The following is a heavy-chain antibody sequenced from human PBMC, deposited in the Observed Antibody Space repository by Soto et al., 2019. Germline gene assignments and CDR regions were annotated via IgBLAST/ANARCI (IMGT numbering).Heavy chain of an antibody. CDR2: IKSKISGGTT. D-gene: IGHD3-3*01. CDR1: GFTFSNAW. J-gene: IGHJ5*02. V-gene: IGHV3-15*01. Sequence: EVQLVESGGGLVKPGGSLRLSCAASGFTFSNAWMTWVRQAPGKGLEWVGRIKSKISGGTTDYAAPVKGRFTISRDDSKGKLYLQMDSRNSEDTGFYSWVWSGTNGLGPWGQGTLVTVSS. CDR3: VWSGTNGLGP.